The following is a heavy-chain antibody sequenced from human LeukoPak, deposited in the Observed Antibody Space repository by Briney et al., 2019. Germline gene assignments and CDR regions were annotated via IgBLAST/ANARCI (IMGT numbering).Heavy chain of an antibody. CDR3: ARTDLWSGYLHFDY. CDR2: IYTSGST. V-gene: IGHV4-4*07. CDR1: GGSISSYY. Sequence: SETLSLTXTVSGGSISSYYWSWIRQPAGKGLEWIGRIYTSGSTNYNPSLKSRVTMSVDTSKNQFSLKLSSVTAADTAVYYCARTDLWSGYLHFDYWGQGTLVTVSS. D-gene: IGHD3-3*01. J-gene: IGHJ4*02.